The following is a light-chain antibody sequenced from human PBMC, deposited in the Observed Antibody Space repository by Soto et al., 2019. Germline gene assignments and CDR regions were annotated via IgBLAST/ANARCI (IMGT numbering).Light chain of an antibody. Sequence: ELVMTQSPATLSVSPGERSTLSCRASQSVSSNLARYQQKPGQAPRLLIYGASTRATGIPARFSGSGSGTEFTLTISSLQSEDFVVYYCQQYNNWPRTFGQGTKVDIK. CDR1: QSVSSN. CDR2: GAS. V-gene: IGKV3-15*01. J-gene: IGKJ1*01. CDR3: QQYNNWPRT.